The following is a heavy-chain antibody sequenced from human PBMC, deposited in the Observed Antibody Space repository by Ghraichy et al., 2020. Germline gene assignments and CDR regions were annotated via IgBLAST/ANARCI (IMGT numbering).Heavy chain of an antibody. CDR3: ARDPFGYCSSTSCSVSWFDP. Sequence: GGSLRLSCAASGFTFSSYSMNWVRQAPGKGLEWVSSISSSSYIYYADSVKGRFTISRDNAKNSLYLQMNSLRAEDTAVYYCARDPFGYCSSTSCSVSWFDPWGQGTLVTVSS. CDR2: ISSSSYI. CDR1: GFTFSSYS. V-gene: IGHV3-21*01. D-gene: IGHD2-2*01. J-gene: IGHJ5*02.